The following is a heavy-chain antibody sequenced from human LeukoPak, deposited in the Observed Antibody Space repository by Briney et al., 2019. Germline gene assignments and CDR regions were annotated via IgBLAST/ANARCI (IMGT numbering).Heavy chain of an antibody. V-gene: IGHV4-59*11. CDR3: AREGSSGWPIGSWFDP. J-gene: IGHJ5*02. CDR1: GGSISNHY. D-gene: IGHD6-19*01. Sequence: TSETLSLTCTVSGGSISNHYWSWIRQPPGRGLEWIGYFSDSGNTIYNPSLKSRVTISVDTSKNQFSLKLSSVTAADTAVYYCAREGSSGWPIGSWFDPWGQGTLVTVSS. CDR2: FSDSGNT.